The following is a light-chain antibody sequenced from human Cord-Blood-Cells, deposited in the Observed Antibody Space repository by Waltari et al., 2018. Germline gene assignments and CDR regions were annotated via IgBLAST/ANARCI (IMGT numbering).Light chain of an antibody. CDR3: SSYTSSSTFVV. Sequence: QSALTQPASVSGSPGPSITISCTGTSRDVGGYKYVSLYQQHPGKAPKLMIYDVSKRPSGVSNRFSGSKSGNTASLTISGLQAEDEADYYCSSYTSSSTFVVFGGGTKLTVL. V-gene: IGLV2-14*01. CDR2: DVS. J-gene: IGLJ2*01. CDR1: SRDVGGYKY.